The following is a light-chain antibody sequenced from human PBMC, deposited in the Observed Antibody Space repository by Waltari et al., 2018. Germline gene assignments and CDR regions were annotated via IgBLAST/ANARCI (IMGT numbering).Light chain of an antibody. V-gene: IGLV1-47*02. CDR3: AAWDDSLSGGL. Sequence: QSVLTQPPSASEAARKSVTISCSGSNSNIGSNSVSWYQQLPETAPQLLIYYNGRRASGVSDRLSGSKSGTSASLAISGLQTEDEADYYCAAWDDSLSGGLFGGGTRLTVL. CDR2: YNG. CDR1: NSNIGSNS. J-gene: IGLJ2*01.